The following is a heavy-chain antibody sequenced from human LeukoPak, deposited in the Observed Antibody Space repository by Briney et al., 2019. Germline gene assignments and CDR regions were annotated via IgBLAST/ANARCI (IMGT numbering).Heavy chain of an antibody. CDR2: IYYSGST. CDR3: ARCYWGYFDY. D-gene: IGHD7-27*01. J-gene: IGHJ4*02. CDR1: GGSISSSSYY. Sequence: PSETLSLTCTVSGGSISSSSYYWGWIRQPPGKGLEWIGSIYYSGSTYYNPSLKSRVTISVDTSKNQFSLKLSSVTAADTAVYYCARCYWGYFDYWGQGTLVTVSS. V-gene: IGHV4-39*07.